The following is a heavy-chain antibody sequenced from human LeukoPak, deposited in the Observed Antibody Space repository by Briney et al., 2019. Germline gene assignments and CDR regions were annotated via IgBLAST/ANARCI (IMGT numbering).Heavy chain of an antibody. CDR2: IYIGGTT. V-gene: IGHV3-66*01. CDR3: ARDSSSYYFDY. Sequence: PGGSLRLSCAASGFTVTSNHMNWVRQAPGKGLEWVSIIYIGGTTHYADSLKDRFLIFRDDSINTLYLQMNSLRAEDTAVYYCARDSSSYYFDYWGQGTLVTVSS. D-gene: IGHD6-6*01. CDR1: GFTVTSNH. J-gene: IGHJ4*02.